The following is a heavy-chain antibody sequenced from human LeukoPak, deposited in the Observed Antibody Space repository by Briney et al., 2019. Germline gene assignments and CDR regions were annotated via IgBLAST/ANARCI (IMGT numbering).Heavy chain of an antibody. CDR3: AREATLYFDL. J-gene: IGHJ2*01. V-gene: IGHV1-2*02. D-gene: IGHD1-26*01. Sequence: ASVKVSCKASGYTFTGYYMHWVRQAPGQGLEWMGWINPNSGGTNYAQKFQGRVTMTRDTSISTAYMELSSLRSEDTAVYYCAREATLYFDLWGRGTLVTVSS. CDR1: GYTFTGYY. CDR2: INPNSGGT.